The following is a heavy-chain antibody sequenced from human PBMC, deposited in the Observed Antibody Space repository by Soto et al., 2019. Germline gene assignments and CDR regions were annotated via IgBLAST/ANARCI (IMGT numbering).Heavy chain of an antibody. J-gene: IGHJ5*02. CDR2: IYYSGST. Sequence: SDTLSLTCTVSGGSISISSYYWGGIRQPPGKGLEWIGSIYYSGSTYYNPSLKSRVTISVDTSKNQFSLKLSSVTAADTAVYYCARLYRPMVRGVIRFDPWGQGTLVTVSS. CDR1: GGSISISSYY. CDR3: ARLYRPMVRGVIRFDP. V-gene: IGHV4-39*01. D-gene: IGHD3-10*01.